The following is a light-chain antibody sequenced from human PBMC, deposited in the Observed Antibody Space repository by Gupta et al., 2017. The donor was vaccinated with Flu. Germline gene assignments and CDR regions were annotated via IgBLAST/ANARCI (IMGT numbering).Light chain of an antibody. Sequence: TRPVSPRARATPASRARQIGARNLAWYQQKPGQAPRLLIYVASTRATGITARFSCSGSGTDFRLKITRVEAEDVGVYYCRQDIQRPRTFGQGTKVEIK. CDR2: VAS. V-gene: IGKV3-15*01. J-gene: IGKJ1*01. CDR1: QIGARN. CDR3: RQDIQRPRT.